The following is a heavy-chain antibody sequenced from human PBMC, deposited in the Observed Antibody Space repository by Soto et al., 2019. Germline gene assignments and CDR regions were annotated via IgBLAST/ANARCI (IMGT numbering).Heavy chain of an antibody. CDR1: GFTFSDYY. D-gene: IGHD6-13*01. Sequence: GGSLRLSCATSGFTFSDYYMSWIRQAPGKGLEWVSYISSGGNTVDYADSAKGRFTISRDNAKNSVYLQMNSLRAEDTAVYYCAKDLMAAANTGWFDPWGQGTLVTVSS. CDR2: ISSGGNTV. J-gene: IGHJ5*02. V-gene: IGHV3-11*01. CDR3: AKDLMAAANTGWFDP.